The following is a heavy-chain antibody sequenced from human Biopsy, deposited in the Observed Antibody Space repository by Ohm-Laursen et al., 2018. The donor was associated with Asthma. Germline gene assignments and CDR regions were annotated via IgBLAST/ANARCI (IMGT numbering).Heavy chain of an antibody. J-gene: IGHJ5*02. D-gene: IGHD3-9*01. CDR3: ALSQDPGFDRPPPNRVHP. CDR1: GFSLRTPGVG. V-gene: IGHV2-5*02. CDR2: IYWDDYN. Sequence: PTQTLTLTCSFSGFSLRTPGVGVGWIRQSPGKALEWLALIYWDDYNLFRPSLKRRLTITKDPSKNQVVLTMTKMDPVDSGTYYRALSQDPGFDRPPPNRVHPRGQG.